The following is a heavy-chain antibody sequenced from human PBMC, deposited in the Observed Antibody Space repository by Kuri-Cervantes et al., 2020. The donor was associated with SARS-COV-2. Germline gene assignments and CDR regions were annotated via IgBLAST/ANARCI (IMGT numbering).Heavy chain of an antibody. CDR1: GGSISSHY. D-gene: IGHD6-19*01. J-gene: IGHJ5*02. CDR2: IYYSGST. CDR3: ARENVSNGWSRWFDP. Sequence: VILSLTCTVSGGSISSHYWSWIRQPPGKGLEWIGYIYYSGSTNYNPSLKSRVTISVDTSKNQFSLKLSSVTAADTAVYYCARENVSNGWSRWFDPWGQGTLVTVSS. V-gene: IGHV4-59*11.